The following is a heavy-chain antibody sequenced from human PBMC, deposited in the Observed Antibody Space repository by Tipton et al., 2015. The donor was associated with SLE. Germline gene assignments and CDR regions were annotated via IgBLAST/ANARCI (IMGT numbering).Heavy chain of an antibody. CDR3: ASYPESNYHWFGP. CDR1: GGSISSSRYY. Sequence: TLSLTCTVSGGSISSSRYYWGWIRQPPGKGLEWIGSICHSGTAYYNPSLKSRVTISVDTSKNQISLKLSSVTAAATAVYYCASYPESNYHWFGPWGQGALVTVSS. V-gene: IGHV4-39*07. CDR2: ICHSGTA. D-gene: IGHD4-11*01. J-gene: IGHJ5*02.